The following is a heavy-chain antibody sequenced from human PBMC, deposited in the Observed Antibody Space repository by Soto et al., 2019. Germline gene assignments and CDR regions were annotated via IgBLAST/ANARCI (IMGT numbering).Heavy chain of an antibody. CDR1: GGCTSNRRCY. D-gene: IGHD2-21*01. V-gene: IGHV4-39*01. CDR3: ARHEGRGGDDTRCLFPLDY. J-gene: IGHJ4*02. CDR2: MFHSGNV. Sequence: QLKLQKSCPGPVTPSETLSLSCTVCGGCTSNRRCYWGWIRQLPGKWLEWIGSMFHSGNVYYNQSRKGRVTIHLDPSQHAFSLKMNSVTAPHTALYHCARHEGRGGDDTRCLFPLDYWGQETLGIVSS.